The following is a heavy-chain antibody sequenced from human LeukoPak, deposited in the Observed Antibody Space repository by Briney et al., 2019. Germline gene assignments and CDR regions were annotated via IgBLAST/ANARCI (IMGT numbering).Heavy chain of an antibody. CDR1: GGTFSSYA. Sequence: SVKVSCKASGGTFSSYAISWVRQAPGQGLEWMGGIIPIFGTANYAQKFQGRVTITADESTSTAYMELSSLRSEDTAVYYCARVVVPAAMHYYYYMDVWGKGTTVTVSS. CDR3: ARVVVPAAMHYYYYMDV. CDR2: IIPIFGTA. V-gene: IGHV1-69*01. D-gene: IGHD2-2*01. J-gene: IGHJ6*03.